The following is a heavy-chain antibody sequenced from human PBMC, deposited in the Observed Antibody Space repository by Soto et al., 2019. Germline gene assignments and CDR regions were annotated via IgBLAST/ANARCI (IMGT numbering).Heavy chain of an antibody. Sequence: ASVKVSCKASGGTFSSYAISWVRQAPGQGLEWMGGIIPIFGTADYAQKFQGRVAITADESTSTAYMELSSLRSEDTAVYYCARGDYYDSSGYYSPRDYWGQGTLVTVSS. CDR2: IIPIFGTA. D-gene: IGHD3-22*01. J-gene: IGHJ4*02. V-gene: IGHV1-69*13. CDR1: GGTFSSYA. CDR3: ARGDYYDSSGYYSPRDY.